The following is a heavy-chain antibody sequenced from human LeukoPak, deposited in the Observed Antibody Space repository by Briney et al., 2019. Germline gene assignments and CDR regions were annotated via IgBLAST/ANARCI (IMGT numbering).Heavy chain of an antibody. Sequence: ASVKVSCKPSGYIFTDYYIHWVRQAPGQGLEWMGWINPNSGGTKYAQNFQGRVTMTRYTSINTAYLELKRLTSDDTAVYYCARGRQLRYFDWSMRNGYWGQGTLVTVSS. CDR1: GYIFTDYY. D-gene: IGHD3-9*01. CDR3: ARGRQLRYFDWSMRNGY. J-gene: IGHJ4*02. V-gene: IGHV1-2*02. CDR2: INPNSGGT.